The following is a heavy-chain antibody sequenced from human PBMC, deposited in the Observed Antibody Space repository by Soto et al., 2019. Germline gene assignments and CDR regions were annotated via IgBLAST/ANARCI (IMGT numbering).Heavy chain of an antibody. D-gene: IGHD6-6*01. CDR3: ARDVRTPTLYYYYGMDV. V-gene: IGHV1-18*04. CDR2: ISAYNGNT. Sequence: GASVKVSCKASGYTFTSYGISWVRQAPGQGLEWMGWISAYNGNTNYAQKLQGRVTMTTDTSTSTAYMELRSLRSDDTAVYYCARDVRTPTLYYYYGMDVWGQGTTVTVSS. CDR1: GYTFTSYG. J-gene: IGHJ6*02.